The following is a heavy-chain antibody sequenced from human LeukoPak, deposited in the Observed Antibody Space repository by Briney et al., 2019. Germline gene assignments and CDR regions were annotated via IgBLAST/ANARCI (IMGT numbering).Heavy chain of an antibody. CDR3: ARLPGYSYGVDY. V-gene: IGHV4-59*08. D-gene: IGHD5-18*01. CDR2: SSYGGST. CDR1: GGSINNYY. J-gene: IGHJ4*02. Sequence: SETLSLTCTVSGGSINNYYWSWIRQPPGKGLEWIGHSSYGGSTSYNPSLKSRATISVDMSKDQFSLKVRSVTAADTAVYYCARLPGYSYGVDYWGQGTLVTVSS.